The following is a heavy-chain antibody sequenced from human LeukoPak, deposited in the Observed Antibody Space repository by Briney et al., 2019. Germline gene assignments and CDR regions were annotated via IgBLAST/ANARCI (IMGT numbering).Heavy chain of an antibody. Sequence: PGGSLRLPCAASGFTFSSYGMHWVRQAPGKGLEWVAFIRYDGSNKYYADSVKGRFTISRDNSKNTLYLQMNSLRAEDTAVYYCAKDTGATLDYWGQGTLVTVSS. D-gene: IGHD1-26*01. V-gene: IGHV3-30*02. J-gene: IGHJ4*02. CDR2: IRYDGSNK. CDR1: GFTFSSYG. CDR3: AKDTGATLDY.